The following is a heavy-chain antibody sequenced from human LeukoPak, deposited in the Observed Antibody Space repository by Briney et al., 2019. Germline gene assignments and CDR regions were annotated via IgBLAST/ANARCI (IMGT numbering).Heavy chain of an antibody. Sequence: ASVKVSCKASGYTFTSYDINWVRQATGQGLEWMGWMNPNSGNTGYAQKFQGRVTMTRNTSISTAYMELSSLGSEDTVVYYCARGFLRRPTVRALANYFDYWGQGTLVTVSS. CDR3: ARGFLRRPTVRALANYFDY. CDR1: GYTFTSYD. D-gene: IGHD6-13*01. J-gene: IGHJ4*02. CDR2: MNPNSGNT. V-gene: IGHV1-8*01.